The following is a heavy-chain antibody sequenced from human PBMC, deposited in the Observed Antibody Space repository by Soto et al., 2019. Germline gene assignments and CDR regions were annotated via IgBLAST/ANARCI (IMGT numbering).Heavy chain of an antibody. J-gene: IGHJ4*02. CDR2: IYYSGST. V-gene: IGHV4-39*01. Sequence: SETLSLTCTVSGGSISSSSDYWGWIRQPPGKGLEWIGSIYYSGSTYYNPSLKSRVTISVDTSKNQFSLKLSSVTAADTAVYYCARHATLGKSDYFDYWGQGTLVTVSS. CDR1: GGSISSSSDY. CDR3: ARHATLGKSDYFDY.